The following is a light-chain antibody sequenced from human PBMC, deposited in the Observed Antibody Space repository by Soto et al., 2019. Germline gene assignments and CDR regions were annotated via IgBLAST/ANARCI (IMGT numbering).Light chain of an antibody. CDR2: EVS. CDR1: SSDVGGYNF. V-gene: IGLV2-14*01. CDR3: SSHNPIGTLQI. Sequence: QSALTQPASVSGSPGQSITISCTGTSSDVGGYNFVSWYQQHPGKAPKLMIYEVSNRPSGVSNRFSGSKSGNTASLTISGLQAEDEADYYCSSHNPIGTLQIFGPGTKLTVL. J-gene: IGLJ1*01.